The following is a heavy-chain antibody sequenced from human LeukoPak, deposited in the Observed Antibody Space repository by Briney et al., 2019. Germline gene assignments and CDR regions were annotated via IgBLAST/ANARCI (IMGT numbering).Heavy chain of an antibody. CDR2: IYYSGTT. V-gene: IGHV4-59*01. Sequence: PSETLSLTCTVSGGSISSYYWSWIRHPPGKGLEWIGYIYYSGTTDYNPSLKSRVTISIDTSKRQFSLKLNSVTAADTAVYYCARLPLRYNYVDYWGQGTLVTVSS. CDR1: GGSISSYY. CDR3: ARLPLRYNYVDY. J-gene: IGHJ4*02. D-gene: IGHD1-1*01.